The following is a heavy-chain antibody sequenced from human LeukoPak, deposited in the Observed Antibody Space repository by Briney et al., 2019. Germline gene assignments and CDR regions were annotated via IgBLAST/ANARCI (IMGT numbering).Heavy chain of an antibody. V-gene: IGHV3-48*03. D-gene: IGHD2-2*02. CDR1: GFTLIRHE. CDR2: ISRSGSNT. J-gene: IGHJ4*02. Sequence: GGSLRLSCAASGFTLIRHEMNWVRQAPGRGLEWVSFISRSGSNTDYADSVNGRFTNSRDDAKNSLYLQLNSLRGDDTAVYYCARDAACTTSSCYKQIDSWGQGTLVTVSS. CDR3: ARDAACTTSSCYKQIDS.